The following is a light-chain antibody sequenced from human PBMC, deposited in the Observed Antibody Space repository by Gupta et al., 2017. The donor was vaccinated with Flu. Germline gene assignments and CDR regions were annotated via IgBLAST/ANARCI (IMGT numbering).Light chain of an antibody. Sequence: TATVSIVYHNIAGSILTWYQLQRDAAPVLLVSVNSDRPSVIPERFSGSNFGTTATLTINRVEAGDEADYYYQVWDSATDHYVFGTGTTVTVL. CDR1: NIAGSI. V-gene: IGLV3-21*02. CDR2: VNS. CDR3: QVWDSATDHYV. J-gene: IGLJ1*01.